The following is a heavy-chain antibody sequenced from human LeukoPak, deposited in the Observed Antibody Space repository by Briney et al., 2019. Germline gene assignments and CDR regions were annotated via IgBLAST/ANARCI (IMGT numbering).Heavy chain of an antibody. J-gene: IGHJ5*02. Sequence: ASVTVPCKASGYTFTSYGISWVRQAPGQGLEWMGWISAYNGNTNYAQKLQGRVTMTTDTSTSTAYMELRSLRSDGTAVYYCASGSGSYSDWFDPWGQGTLVTVSS. CDR1: GYTFTSYG. V-gene: IGHV1-18*01. CDR3: ASGSGSYSDWFDP. CDR2: ISAYNGNT. D-gene: IGHD1-26*01.